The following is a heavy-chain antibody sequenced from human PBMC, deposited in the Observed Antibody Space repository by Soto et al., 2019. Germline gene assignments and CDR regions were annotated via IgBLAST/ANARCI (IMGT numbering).Heavy chain of an antibody. CDR3: ARNSGSYFDY. CDR2: TYSRSKWYN. J-gene: IGHJ4*02. Sequence: PSQTLSLTCAISGDSVSSNSAAWNWIRQSPSRGLEWLGRTYSRSKWYNDSALSVKSRISINPDTSKNQFSLQLNSVTPEDTAVYFCARNSGSYFDYWGQGTLVTVSS. D-gene: IGHD1-26*01. CDR1: GDSVSSNSAA. V-gene: IGHV6-1*01.